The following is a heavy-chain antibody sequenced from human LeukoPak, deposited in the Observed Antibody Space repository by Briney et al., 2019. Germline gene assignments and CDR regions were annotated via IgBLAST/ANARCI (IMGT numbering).Heavy chain of an antibody. CDR1: GFTFSSYA. CDR3: ARDSQQLVLDY. D-gene: IGHD6-13*01. J-gene: IGHJ4*02. CDR2: ISYDGSNK. Sequence: GGSLRLSCAAPGFTFSSYAMHWVRQAPGKGLEWVAVISYDGSNKYYADSVKGRFTISRDNSKNTLYLQMNSLRAEDTAVYYCARDSQQLVLDYWGQGTLVTVSS. V-gene: IGHV3-30*04.